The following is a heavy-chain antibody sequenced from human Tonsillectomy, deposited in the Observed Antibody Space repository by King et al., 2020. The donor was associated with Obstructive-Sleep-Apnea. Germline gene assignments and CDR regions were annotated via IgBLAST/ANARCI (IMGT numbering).Heavy chain of an antibody. CDR2: IYYSGST. J-gene: IGHJ3*02. D-gene: IGHD3-9*01. CDR1: GGSISSYY. V-gene: IGHV4-59*01. Sequence: VQLQESGPGLVKPSETLSLTCTVSGGSISSYYWSWIRQPPGKGLEWIGYIYYSGSTNYNPSLKSRVTISVDTSKNQFSLNLSSVTAADTAVYYCARGLRYFDWLFPDDAFDIWGQGTMVTVSS. CDR3: ARGLRYFDWLFPDDAFDI.